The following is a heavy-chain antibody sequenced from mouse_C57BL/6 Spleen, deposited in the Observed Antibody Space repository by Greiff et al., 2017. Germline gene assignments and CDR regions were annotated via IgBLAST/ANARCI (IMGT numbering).Heavy chain of an antibody. J-gene: IGHJ1*03. CDR2: IWRGGST. V-gene: IGHV2-5*01. D-gene: IGHD1-1*01. CDR3: AKNVYGSSSYWYFDV. Sequence: VQLQQSGPGLVQPSQSLSITCTVSGFSLTSYGVHWVRQSPGKGLEWLGVIWRGGSTDYNAAFMSRLSITKDNSKSQVFFKMNSLQADDTAIYYCAKNVYGSSSYWYFDVWGTGTTVTVSS. CDR1: GFSLTSYG.